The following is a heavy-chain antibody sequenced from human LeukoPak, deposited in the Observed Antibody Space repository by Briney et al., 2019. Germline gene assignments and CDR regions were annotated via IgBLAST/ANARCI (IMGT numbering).Heavy chain of an antibody. Sequence: SGGSLRLSCAASGFTFSSYSMNWVRQAPGKGLEWVSYISSSSSTIYYADSVKGRFTISRDNAKNSLYLQMNSLRAKDTAVYYCARGAYYYEDWGQGTLVTVSS. D-gene: IGHD3-22*01. CDR3: ARGAYYYED. CDR1: GFTFSSYS. V-gene: IGHV3-48*01. CDR2: ISSSSSTI. J-gene: IGHJ4*02.